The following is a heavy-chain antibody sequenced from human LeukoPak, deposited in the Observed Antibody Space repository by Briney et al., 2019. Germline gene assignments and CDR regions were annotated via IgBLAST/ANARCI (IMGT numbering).Heavy chain of an antibody. CDR3: ARTYGSGSYLAY. Sequence: ASVKVSCQASGYTFTGYYMHWVRQAPGQGLEWMGWINPNSGGTNYAQKFQGRVTMTRDTSISTAYMELSRLRSDDTAVYYRARTYGSGSYLAYWGQGTLVTVSS. V-gene: IGHV1-2*02. CDR1: GYTFTGYY. CDR2: INPNSGGT. D-gene: IGHD3-10*01. J-gene: IGHJ4*02.